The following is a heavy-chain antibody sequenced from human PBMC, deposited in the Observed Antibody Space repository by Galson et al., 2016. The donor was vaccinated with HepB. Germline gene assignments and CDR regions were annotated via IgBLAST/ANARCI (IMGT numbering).Heavy chain of an antibody. V-gene: IGHV3-30*03. CDR2: ISYDGSNK. Sequence: SLRLSCAASGFTFSSYGMHWVRQAPGKGLEWVAFISYDGSNKKYADSVKGRFTISRDNSKKTLYLQMNSLRAEDTAVYYCATDGRMYCSSASCHDHFHYWGQGTLVTVSS. CDR1: GFTFSSYG. CDR3: ATDGRMYCSSASCHDHFHY. D-gene: IGHD2-2*01. J-gene: IGHJ4*02.